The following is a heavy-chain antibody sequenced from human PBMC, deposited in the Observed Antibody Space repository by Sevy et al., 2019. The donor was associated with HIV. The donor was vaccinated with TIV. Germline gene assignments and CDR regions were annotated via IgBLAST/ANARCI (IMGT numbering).Heavy chain of an antibody. CDR1: GFTFSSYG. Sequence: GGSLRLSCAASGFTFSSYGMHWVRQAPGKGLEWVAVISYDGSNKYYAHSVKGRFTISRDNSKNTLYLQMNSLRAEDTAVYYCAKDGGADIVVVVAATYYYYGMDVWGQGTTVTVSS. V-gene: IGHV3-30*18. CDR3: AKDGGADIVVVVAATYYYYGMDV. D-gene: IGHD2-15*01. J-gene: IGHJ6*02. CDR2: ISYDGSNK.